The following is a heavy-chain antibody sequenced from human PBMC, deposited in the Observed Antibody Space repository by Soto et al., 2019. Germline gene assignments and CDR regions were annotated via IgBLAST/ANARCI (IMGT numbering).Heavy chain of an antibody. CDR2: IYHSGST. V-gene: IGHV4-30-2*01. J-gene: IGHJ5*02. Sequence: PSETLSLTCAVSGGSISSGGYSWSWIRQPPGKGLEWIGYIYHSGSTYYNPSLKSRVTISVDRSKNQFSLKLSSVTAADTAVYYCARSSLGYCISTSCFGFDPWGQGTLVTVSS. CDR1: GGSISSGGYS. D-gene: IGHD2-2*01. CDR3: ARSSLGYCISTSCFGFDP.